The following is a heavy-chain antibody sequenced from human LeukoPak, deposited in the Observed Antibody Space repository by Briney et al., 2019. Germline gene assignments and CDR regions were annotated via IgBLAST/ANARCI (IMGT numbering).Heavy chain of an antibody. D-gene: IGHD3-3*01. CDR2: IIPILGIA. Sequence: AASVKVSCKASGGTFSSYTISWVRQAPGQGLEWMGRIIPILGIANYAQKFQGRVTITADKSTSTAYMELSSLRSEDTAVYYCATHITIFGVVIIPPFDYWGQGTLVTLSS. V-gene: IGHV1-69*02. CDR3: ATHITIFGVVIIPPFDY. J-gene: IGHJ4*02. CDR1: GGTFSSYT.